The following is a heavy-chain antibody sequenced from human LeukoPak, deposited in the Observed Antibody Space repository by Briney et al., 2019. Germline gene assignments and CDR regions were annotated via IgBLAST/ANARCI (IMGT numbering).Heavy chain of an antibody. CDR2: ISGSGGST. CDR3: AKGLSSGWYGGYFDY. V-gene: IGHV3-23*01. Sequence: GGSLRLPCAASGFTFSSYAMSWVRQAPGKGLEWVSAISGSGGSTYYADSVRGRFTISRDNSKNTLYLQMNSLRAEDTAVYYCAKGLSSGWYGGYFDYWGQGTLVTVSS. J-gene: IGHJ4*02. D-gene: IGHD6-13*01. CDR1: GFTFSSYA.